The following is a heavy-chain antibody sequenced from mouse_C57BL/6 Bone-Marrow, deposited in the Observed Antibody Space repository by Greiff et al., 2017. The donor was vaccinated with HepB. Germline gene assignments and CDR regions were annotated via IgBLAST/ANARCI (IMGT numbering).Heavy chain of an antibody. D-gene: IGHD1-1*01. Sequence: VQLQQSGAELVKPGASVKMSCKASGYTFTTYPIEWMKQNHGKSLEWIGNFHPYNDDTKYNAKFKGKATLTVEKSSSTVYLELSRLTSDDSAVYYCARGDYYGSSYGYAMDYWGQGTSVTVSS. J-gene: IGHJ4*01. V-gene: IGHV1-47*01. CDR3: ARGDYYGSSYGYAMDY. CDR1: GYTFTTYP. CDR2: FHPYNDDT.